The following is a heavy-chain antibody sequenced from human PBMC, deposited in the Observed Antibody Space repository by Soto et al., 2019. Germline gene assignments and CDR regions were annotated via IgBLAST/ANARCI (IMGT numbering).Heavy chain of an antibody. CDR3: ARIPGTRYDY. Sequence: PSETLSLTCAVYGGSFSGYYWSWIRQPPGKGLEWIGEINHSGSTNYNPSLKSRVTISVDTSKNQFSLKLGSVTAADTAVYYCARIPGTRYDYWGQGTLVTVSS. D-gene: IGHD1-1*01. J-gene: IGHJ4*02. CDR2: INHSGST. V-gene: IGHV4-34*01. CDR1: GGSFSGYY.